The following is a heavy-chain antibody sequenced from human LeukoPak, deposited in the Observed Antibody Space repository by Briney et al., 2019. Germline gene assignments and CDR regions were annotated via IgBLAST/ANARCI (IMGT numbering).Heavy chain of an antibody. D-gene: IGHD6-19*01. CDR1: GYSISSGYY. J-gene: IGHJ4*02. V-gene: IGHV4-38-2*01. CDR3: ARVSQQWLCDY. CDR2: IYHSGST. Sequence: SETLSLTCAVSGYSISSGYYWGWIRPPPGKGLEWIGSIYHSGSTYYNPSLKSRVTISVDTSKNQFSLKLSSVTAADTAVYYCARVSQQWLCDYWGQGTLVTVSS.